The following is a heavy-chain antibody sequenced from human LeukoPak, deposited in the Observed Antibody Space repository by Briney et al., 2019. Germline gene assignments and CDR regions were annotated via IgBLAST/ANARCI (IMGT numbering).Heavy chain of an antibody. Sequence: PGGSLRLTCAASGFIFNNCAMSWVRQAPGKGQEWVSGISASGLVTYYADSVKGRFTISRDSSKNTLNLQMNSLRVEDTAVYYCAKCIVGATAPFDYWGQGTLVTVSS. V-gene: IGHV3-23*01. CDR3: AKCIVGATAPFDY. CDR2: ISASGLVT. J-gene: IGHJ4*02. D-gene: IGHD1-26*01. CDR1: GFIFNNCA.